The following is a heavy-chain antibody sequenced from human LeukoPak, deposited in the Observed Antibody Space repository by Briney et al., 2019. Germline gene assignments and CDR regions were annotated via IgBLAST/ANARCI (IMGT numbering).Heavy chain of an antibody. CDR1: GFTVSSTY. V-gene: IGHV3-53*01. CDR2: IYSGGST. Sequence: GGSLRLSCAASGFTVSSTYMSWVRQAPGKGLEWVSVIYSGGSTYYADSVKGRFTISRDNSKNTLYLQMNGLRAEDTAVYYCARDRLYSSSSEDYWGQGTLVTVSS. D-gene: IGHD6-6*01. CDR3: ARDRLYSSSSEDY. J-gene: IGHJ4*02.